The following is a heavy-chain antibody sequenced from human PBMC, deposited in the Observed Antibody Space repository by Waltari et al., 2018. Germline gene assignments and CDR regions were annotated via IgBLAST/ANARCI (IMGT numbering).Heavy chain of an antibody. CDR3: ARETYGDYYYFDY. CDR1: GGSISSYY. J-gene: IGHJ4*02. D-gene: IGHD4-17*01. Sequence: VQLQESGPGLVKPSETLSLTCTVSGGSISSYYWSWIRQPPGKGLEWIGYIYYSGSTNYNPSLKSRVTISVDTSKNQFSLKLSSVTAADTAVYYCARETYGDYYYFDYWGQGTLVTVSS. CDR2: IYYSGST. V-gene: IGHV4-59*01.